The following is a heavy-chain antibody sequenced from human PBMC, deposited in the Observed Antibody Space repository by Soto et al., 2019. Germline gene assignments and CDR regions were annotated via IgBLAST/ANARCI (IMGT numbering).Heavy chain of an antibody. J-gene: IGHJ4*02. CDR2: IYYSGST. CDR1: GGSISSGGYY. D-gene: IGHD6-13*01. V-gene: IGHV4-31*03. Sequence: QVQLQESGPGLVKPSQTLSLTCTVSGGSISSGGYYWSWIRQQPGKGLEWIGYIYYSGSTYYNPSLKSRVTKSVDTSKNQFSLKLSSLTAADTALYYCARDVGSSWYEIDYWGQGTLVTVSS. CDR3: ARDVGSSWYEIDY.